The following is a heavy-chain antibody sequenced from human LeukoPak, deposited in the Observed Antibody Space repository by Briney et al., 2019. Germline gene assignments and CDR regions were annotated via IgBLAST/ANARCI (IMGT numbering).Heavy chain of an antibody. V-gene: IGHV3-7*01. J-gene: IGHJ4*02. Sequence: GGSLRLSCAASGFTFSSYAMSWVRQAPGKGLEWVANIKEDGGEGYYVDSVKGRFTISRDNAKNSLFLQMNNLRVDDSAVYYCAREYTAMAYDYWGQGNLVTVSS. CDR1: GFTFSSYA. CDR3: AREYTAMAYDY. CDR2: IKEDGGEG. D-gene: IGHD5-18*01.